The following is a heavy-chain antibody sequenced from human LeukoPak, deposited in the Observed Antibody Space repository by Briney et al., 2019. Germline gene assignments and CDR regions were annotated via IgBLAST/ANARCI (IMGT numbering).Heavy chain of an antibody. D-gene: IGHD5-18*01. CDR2: IFHSGTT. V-gene: IGHV4-59*01. CDR1: GGSFSRDY. Sequence: SETLSLTCTMSGGSFSRDYWNWIRQPPGKGLEWIGYIFHSGTTNYNPSLKSRVTISVDTSKNHCSLRLSSVTAADTAVYYCARSVDTAIPNWFDPWGQGTLVTVSS. J-gene: IGHJ5*02. CDR3: ARSVDTAIPNWFDP.